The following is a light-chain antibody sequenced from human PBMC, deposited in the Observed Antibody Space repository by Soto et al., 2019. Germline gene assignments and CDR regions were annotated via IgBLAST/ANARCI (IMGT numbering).Light chain of an antibody. CDR2: DNN. Sequence: QSVLTQPPSVSAAPGQKVTISCSGSSSNIGNNYVSWYQQLPGTAPKLLIYDNNKRPSGIPDQFSGSKSGTSAILGITGLQTGDEADYYCGTWDSSLSAVVFGGGTQLTVL. CDR1: SSNIGNNY. CDR3: GTWDSSLSAVV. V-gene: IGLV1-51*01. J-gene: IGLJ2*01.